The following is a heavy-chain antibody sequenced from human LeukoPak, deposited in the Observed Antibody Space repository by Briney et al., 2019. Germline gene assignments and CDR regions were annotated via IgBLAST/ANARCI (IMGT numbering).Heavy chain of an antibody. CDR1: GFTFYIYA. D-gene: IGHD3-16*01. J-gene: IGHJ4*02. CDR3: AKDRPNYYETNGHYYRRDGDY. CDR2: MCGSAGCT. Sequence: GGSLRLSCAASGFTFYIYAMSWVRQAPGKGLEWVASMCGSAGCTYYADSVKGRFTISRDNYKNILYLQMNRLRAEDTAIYYCAKDRPNYYETNGHYYRRDGDYWGQGTLVTVSS. V-gene: IGHV3-23*01.